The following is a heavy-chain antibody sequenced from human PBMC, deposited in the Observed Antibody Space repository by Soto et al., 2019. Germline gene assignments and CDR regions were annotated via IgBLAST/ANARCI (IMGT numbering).Heavy chain of an antibody. CDR1: GGTFKTYT. CDR2: IIPMYDSA. Sequence: QVQLVQSGAELKKPGSSVNVSCAASGGTFKTYTINWVRQAPGQGLEWIGQIIPMYDSANYAQRFQGRVTISADKSTNIAYMELSGLRSEDTALYYCATWRTYSGSYCFDYWGQGTLVGVSS. J-gene: IGHJ4*02. D-gene: IGHD1-26*01. CDR3: ATWRTYSGSYCFDY. V-gene: IGHV1-69*06.